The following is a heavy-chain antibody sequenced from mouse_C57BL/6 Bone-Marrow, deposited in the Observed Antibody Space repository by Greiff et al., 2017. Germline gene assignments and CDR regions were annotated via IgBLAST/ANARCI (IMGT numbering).Heavy chain of an antibody. Sequence: VQLKQSGPELVKPGASVKISCKASGYSFTDYNMNWVKQSNGKSLEWIGVINPNYGTTSYNQKFKGKATLTVDQSSSTAYMQLNSLTSEDSAVYYCQFGHYYGSSQGDYWGKGTTLTVSS. J-gene: IGHJ2*01. CDR3: QFGHYYGSSQGDY. V-gene: IGHV1-39*01. D-gene: IGHD1-1*01. CDR2: INPNYGTT. CDR1: GYSFTDYN.